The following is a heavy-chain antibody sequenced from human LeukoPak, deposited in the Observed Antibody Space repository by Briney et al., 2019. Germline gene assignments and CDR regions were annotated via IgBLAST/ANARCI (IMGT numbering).Heavy chain of an antibody. CDR3: ARHGITYYYDTRGAFDI. CDR2: IYPGDSDT. V-gene: IGHV5-51*01. Sequence: GESLKISCKGSGYSFTSYWIGWVRQMPGKGLEWMGIIYPGDSDTRYSPSFQGQVTISADKSISTAYLQWSSLKASDTAMYYCARHGITYYYDTRGAFDIWGQGTMVTVSS. J-gene: IGHJ3*02. CDR1: GYSFTSYW. D-gene: IGHD3-22*01.